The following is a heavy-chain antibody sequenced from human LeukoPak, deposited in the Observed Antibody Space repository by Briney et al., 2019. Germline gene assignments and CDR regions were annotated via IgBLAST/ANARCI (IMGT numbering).Heavy chain of an antibody. CDR3: ARGSSSWYTL. V-gene: IGHV3-48*03. D-gene: IGHD6-13*01. J-gene: IGHJ4*02. Sequence: GGSLRLSCAASGFTFSSYEMNWVRQAPGKGLEWVSYISSSGSTIYYADSVKGRFTISRDNAKDSLYLQMNSLRAEDTAVYYCARGSSSWYTLWGQGTLVAVSS. CDR1: GFTFSSYE. CDR2: ISSSGSTI.